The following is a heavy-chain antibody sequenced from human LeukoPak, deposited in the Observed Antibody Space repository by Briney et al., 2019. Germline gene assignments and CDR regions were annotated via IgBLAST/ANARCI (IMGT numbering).Heavy chain of an antibody. Sequence: SVKVSCKASRGTFSTSAISWVRQAPGQGPEWMGGIIPIFGKASYAQKFQGTVTITTDTSTNTAYMELSSLRSEDTAVYYCAKSTSGNFFFDCWGQGTLVTVSS. V-gene: IGHV1-69*05. CDR3: AKSTSGNFFFDC. J-gene: IGHJ4*02. CDR1: RGTFSTSA. D-gene: IGHD3-10*01. CDR2: IIPIFGKA.